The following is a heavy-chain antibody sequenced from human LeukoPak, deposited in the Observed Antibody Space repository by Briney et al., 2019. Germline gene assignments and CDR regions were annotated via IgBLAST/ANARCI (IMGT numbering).Heavy chain of an antibody. CDR3: ARVPADYDILTGSTIDY. CDR1: GYTFTSYG. Sequence: ASVKVSCKASGYTFTSYGISWVRQAPGQGLEWMGWISAYNGSTNYAQKLQGRVTMTTDTSTSTAYMELRSLRSDDTAVYYCARVPADYDILTGSTIDYWGQGTLVTVSS. J-gene: IGHJ4*02. D-gene: IGHD3-9*01. CDR2: ISAYNGST. V-gene: IGHV1-18*01.